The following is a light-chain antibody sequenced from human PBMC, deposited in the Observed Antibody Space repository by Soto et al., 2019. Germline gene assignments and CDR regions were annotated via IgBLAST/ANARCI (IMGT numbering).Light chain of an antibody. CDR3: SSYVGSNNYV. CDR1: KSDIGVYDF. J-gene: IGLJ1*01. V-gene: IGLV2-8*01. CDR2: EVV. Sequence: QSALTQPPSASGSPGQSVTISCTGTKSDIGVYDFVSWYQHHPGKAPRLIIYEVVQRPSGVPDRFSGSKSGNTASLTVSGLQAADEADYYCSSYVGSNNYVFGTGTKLTVL.